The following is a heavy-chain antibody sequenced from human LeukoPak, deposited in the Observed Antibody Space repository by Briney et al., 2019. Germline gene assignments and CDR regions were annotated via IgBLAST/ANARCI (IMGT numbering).Heavy chain of an antibody. V-gene: IGHV4-38-2*02. D-gene: IGHD6-19*01. J-gene: IGHJ4*02. CDR1: GYSISGGYY. CDR3: ARNNSNGLDF. CDR2: IFQSVST. Sequence: KPSETLSLTCTVSGYSISGGYYWGWIRHPPGKGLEWIGTIFQSVSTYYNPSLKSRVTTSVDTSKNQFSLKLSSVTAADTAVYYCARNNSNGLDFWSQGTLVTVSS.